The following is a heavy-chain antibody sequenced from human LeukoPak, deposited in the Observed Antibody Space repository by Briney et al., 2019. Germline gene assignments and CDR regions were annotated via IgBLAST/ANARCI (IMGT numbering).Heavy chain of an antibody. J-gene: IGHJ6*02. V-gene: IGHV3-30-3*01. D-gene: IGHD5-18*01. CDR3: ARDRGYSYGNYYYYYGMDV. CDR1: GFTFSSYA. CDR2: ISYDGSNK. Sequence: GRSLRLSCAPSGFTFSSYAMHWVRQAPGKGLEWVAVISYDGSNKYYADSVKARFTISRDNSKNTLYLQMNSLRAEDTAVYYCARDRGYSYGNYYYYYGMDVWGQGTTVTVSS.